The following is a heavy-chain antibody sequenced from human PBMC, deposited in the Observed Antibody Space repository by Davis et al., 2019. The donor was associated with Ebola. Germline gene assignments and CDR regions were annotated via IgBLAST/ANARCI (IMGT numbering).Heavy chain of an antibody. CDR2: INPNSGGT. Sequence: ASVKVSCKASGYTFTGYYMHWVRQAPGQGLEWMGWINPNSGGTNYAQKFQGRVTMTRDTSISTAYMELSRLRSDDTAVYYCARYYWVLSCWYFDLWGRGTLVTVSS. CDR3: ARYYWVLSCWYFDL. D-gene: IGHD3-10*01. J-gene: IGHJ2*01. CDR1: GYTFTGYY. V-gene: IGHV1-2*02.